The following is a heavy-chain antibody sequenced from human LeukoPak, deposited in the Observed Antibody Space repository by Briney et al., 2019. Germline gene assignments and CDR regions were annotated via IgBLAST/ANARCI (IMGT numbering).Heavy chain of an antibody. CDR1: GYTFTSYA. D-gene: IGHD6-13*01. J-gene: IGHJ4*02. V-gene: IGHV7-4-1*04. CDR3: ARDGAAAGPEFDY. Sequence: ASVKVSCKASGYTFTSYAMNWVRQAPGQGLEWMGWINTNTGNPTYAQGFTGRFVFSLDTSFSMAYLQISSLKAEDTAVYYCARDGAAAGPEFDYWGQGTLVTVSS. CDR2: INTNTGNP.